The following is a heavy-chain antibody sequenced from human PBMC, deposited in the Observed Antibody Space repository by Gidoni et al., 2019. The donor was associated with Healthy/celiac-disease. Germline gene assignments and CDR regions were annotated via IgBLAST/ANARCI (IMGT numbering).Heavy chain of an antibody. CDR1: GFTFSSYG. CDR3: ARDRYSSSYYYGMDV. Sequence: QLVESGGGVVQPGRSLRLSCAASGFTFSSYGMHWVRQAPGKGLEWVAVIWYDGSNKYYADSVKGRFTISRDNSKNTLYLQMNSLRAEDTAVYYCARDRYSSSYYYGMDVWGQGTTVTVSS. V-gene: IGHV3-33*01. J-gene: IGHJ6*02. D-gene: IGHD6-13*01. CDR2: IWYDGSNK.